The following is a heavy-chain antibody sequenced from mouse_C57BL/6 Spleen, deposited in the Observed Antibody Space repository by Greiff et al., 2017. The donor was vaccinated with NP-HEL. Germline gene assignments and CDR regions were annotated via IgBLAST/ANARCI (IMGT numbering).Heavy chain of an antibody. V-gene: IGHV1-15*01. CDR3: TRRGLRVYAMDY. CDR2: IDPETGGT. CDR1: GYTFTDYE. Sequence: VQLQQSGAELVRPGASVTLSCKASGYTFTDYEMHWVKQTPVHGLEWIGAIDPETGGTAYNQKFKGKAILTADKSSSTAYMEFRSLTSEDSAVYYCTRRGLRVYAMDYWGQGTSVTVSS. J-gene: IGHJ4*01. D-gene: IGHD3-1*01.